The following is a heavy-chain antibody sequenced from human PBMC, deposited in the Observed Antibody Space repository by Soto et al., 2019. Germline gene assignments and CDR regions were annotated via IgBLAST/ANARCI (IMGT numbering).Heavy chain of an antibody. J-gene: IGHJ4*02. CDR2: FDPEDGEA. CDR1: GYTLTELS. CDR3: ATRPLYYGDYDSGYYFDY. D-gene: IGHD4-17*01. Sequence: ASVKVSCKVSGYTLTELSMHWVRQAPGEGLEWMGGFDPEDGEAIYAQKFQGRVTMTEDTSTDTAYMELSSLRSEDTAVYYCATRPLYYGDYDSGYYFDYWGQGTLVTVSS. V-gene: IGHV1-24*01.